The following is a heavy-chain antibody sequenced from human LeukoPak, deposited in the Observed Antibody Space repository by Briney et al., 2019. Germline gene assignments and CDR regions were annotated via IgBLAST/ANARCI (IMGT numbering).Heavy chain of an antibody. V-gene: IGHV4-34*01. CDR1: GGSFSGYY. Sequence: SETLSLTCAVYGGSFSGYYWSWIRQSPGKGLEWIGEINHSGSTNYNPSLKSRVTISIDTSKNQFSLRLTSVTAADTAVYYCARGLRSGGSCGVDYWGQGTLVAVSS. CDR3: ARGLRSGGSCGVDY. CDR2: INHSGST. D-gene: IGHD2-15*01. J-gene: IGHJ4*02.